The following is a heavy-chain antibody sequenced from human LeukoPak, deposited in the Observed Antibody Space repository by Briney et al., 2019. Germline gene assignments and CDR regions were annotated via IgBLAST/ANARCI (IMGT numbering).Heavy chain of an antibody. CDR2: IYYSGTT. Sequence: SETLSLTCTVSGASITSYYWSWLRQPSGKGLEWIGYIYYSGTTDYNPSLKSRVTISVDTSQNQFSLKLSSVTAADTAVYYCVRGFTMMISWGQGTLVTVSS. J-gene: IGHJ5*02. D-gene: IGHD3-22*01. V-gene: IGHV4-59*01. CDR3: VRGFTMMIS. CDR1: GASITSYY.